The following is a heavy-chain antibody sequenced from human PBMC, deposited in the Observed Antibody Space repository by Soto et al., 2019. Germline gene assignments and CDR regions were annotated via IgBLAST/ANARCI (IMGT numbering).Heavy chain of an antibody. V-gene: IGHV3-30*03. D-gene: IGHD3-16*01. Sequence: QVQLVESGGGVVQPGKSLRLSCAASGFTFSSFGMHWVRQAPGKGLEWVAGISYDGSNQYYGESLKGRITISRDDTKKVLNLVMDSLRPEDTAVYYCARERRHWAVPTDYWGQGTLVTVSS. J-gene: IGHJ4*02. CDR3: ARERRHWAVPTDY. CDR1: GFTFSSFG. CDR2: ISYDGSNQ.